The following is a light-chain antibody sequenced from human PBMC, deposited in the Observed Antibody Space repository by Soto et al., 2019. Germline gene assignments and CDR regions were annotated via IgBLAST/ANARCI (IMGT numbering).Light chain of an antibody. CDR1: TGAVTSGHY. J-gene: IGLJ3*02. CDR2: DTS. V-gene: IGLV7-46*01. Sequence: QAVVTQEPSLTVSPGGTVTLTCGSSTGAVTSGHYPYWFQQRPGQAPRPLIYDTSNKHSWTPARFSGSLLGGKAALTLSGAQPEDEAEYYCLLSYSGARVFGGATKLTVL. CDR3: LLSYSGARV.